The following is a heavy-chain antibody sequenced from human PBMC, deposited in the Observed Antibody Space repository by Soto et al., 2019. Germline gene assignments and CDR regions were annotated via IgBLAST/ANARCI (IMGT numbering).Heavy chain of an antibody. D-gene: IGHD6-13*01. J-gene: IGHJ4*01. CDR1: GFTFSSYA. CDR2: ISYDGSNK. CDR3: AVRCTLAAAVFVY. V-gene: IGHV3-30-3*01. Sequence: QVQLVESGGGVVQPGRSLRLSCAASGFTFSSYAMHWVRQAPGKGLEWVAVISYDGSNKYYADSVKGRFTISRDNSKNALYLQLNSLRAEDTAVYYGAVRCTLAAAVFVYLGQEPLVSPSS.